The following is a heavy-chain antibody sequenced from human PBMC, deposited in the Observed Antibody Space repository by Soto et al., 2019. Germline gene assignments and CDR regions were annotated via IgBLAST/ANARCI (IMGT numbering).Heavy chain of an antibody. CDR2: ISGSGGST. CDR1: GFNFSSYA. CDR3: AKIRREEQLVYYYGMDV. J-gene: IGHJ6*02. Sequence: GGSLRLSCASSGFNFSSYAMSWVRQAPGKGLEWVSAISGSGGSTYYADSVKGRFTISRDNSKNTLYLQMNSLRAEDTAVYYCAKIRREEQLVYYYGMDVWGQGTTVTVSS. V-gene: IGHV3-23*01. D-gene: IGHD6-13*01.